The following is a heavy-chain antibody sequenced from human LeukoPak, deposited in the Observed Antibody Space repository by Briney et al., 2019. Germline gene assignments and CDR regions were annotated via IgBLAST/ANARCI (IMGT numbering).Heavy chain of an antibody. V-gene: IGHV4-34*01. Sequence: PSETLSLTCAVYGGSFSGYYWSWIRQPPGKGLEWIGEINHSGSTNYNPSLKSRVTISVDTSKNQFSLKLSSVTAAETAVYYCARERGPYCSGGSCHDYWGQGTLVTVSS. CDR2: INHSGST. D-gene: IGHD2-15*01. CDR1: GGSFSGYY. CDR3: ARERGPYCSGGSCHDY. J-gene: IGHJ4*02.